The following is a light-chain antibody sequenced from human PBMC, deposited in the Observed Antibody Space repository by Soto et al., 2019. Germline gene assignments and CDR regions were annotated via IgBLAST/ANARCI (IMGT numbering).Light chain of an antibody. CDR2: DAS. J-gene: IGKJ1*01. Sequence: EIVLTQSPATLSLSPGERATLSCRASQSVSSYLAWYQQKPGQAPRLLIYDASSRATGIPARFSGSGSGTDFTLTISSLEPEEVAVYYCQQSSNWPVTFCQGTKVDIK. CDR3: QQSSNWPVT. CDR1: QSVSSY. V-gene: IGKV3-11*01.